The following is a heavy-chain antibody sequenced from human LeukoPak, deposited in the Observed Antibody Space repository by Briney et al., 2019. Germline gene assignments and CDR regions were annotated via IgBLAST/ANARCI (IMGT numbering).Heavy chain of an antibody. D-gene: IGHD3/OR15-3a*01. CDR2: ISYSGST. CDR3: ARRTRNWYFDL. CDR1: GGSISTSSYY. J-gene: IGHJ2*01. V-gene: IGHV4-39*01. Sequence: SETLSLTCTVSGGSISTSSYYWGWIRQPPGKGLEWIGSISYSGSTYYNPSLKSRVTISVDTSKNQFSLKLTSVTAADTAVYYCARRTRNWYFDLWGRGTLVTVSS.